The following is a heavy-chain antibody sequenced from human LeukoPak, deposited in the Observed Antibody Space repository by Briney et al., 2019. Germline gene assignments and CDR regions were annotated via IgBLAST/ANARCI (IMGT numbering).Heavy chain of an antibody. J-gene: IGHJ6*03. CDR3: AMSEPGEVYYYYYYMDV. D-gene: IGHD1-14*01. CDR1: GGTFSSYA. V-gene: IGHV1-69*04. CDR2: IIPILGIA. Sequence: ASVKVSCKASGGTFSSYAISWVRQAPGQGLEWMGRIIPILGIANYAQKFQGRVTITADKSTSTAYMELSSLRSEDTAVYYCAMSEPGEVYYYYYYMDVWGKGTTVTVSS.